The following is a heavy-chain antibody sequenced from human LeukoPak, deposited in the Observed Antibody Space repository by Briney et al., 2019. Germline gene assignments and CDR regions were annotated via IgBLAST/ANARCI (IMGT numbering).Heavy chain of an antibody. V-gene: IGHV3-23*01. CDR2: INGSGDRT. CDR3: GKDLNEAEAADWFDP. CDR1: GFTFSRHH. J-gene: IGHJ5*02. Sequence: GGSLRLSCAASGFTFSRHHMSWVRQAPGKGLEWVSSINGSGDRTYYADSVKGRFTISRDNSKNTLYLQMNSLTAEDTALYFCGKDLNEAEAADWFDPRGQGTLVTVSS. D-gene: IGHD6-19*01.